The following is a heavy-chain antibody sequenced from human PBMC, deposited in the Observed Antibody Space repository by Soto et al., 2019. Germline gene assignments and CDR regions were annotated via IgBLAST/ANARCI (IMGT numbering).Heavy chain of an antibody. J-gene: IGHJ6*02. D-gene: IGHD1-26*01. CDR1: GVIFSKYY. CDR2: INPSGTRT. Sequence: ASVKVSCKASGVIFSKYYMHWVRQAPGQGLEWVGIINPSGTRTSCAPKFQGRVTMTRDTSTSTVYMELSSLRSEDTAVYYCARDRAPGWAYYYGMDVWGQGTTVTVSS. V-gene: IGHV1-46*03. CDR3: ARDRAPGWAYYYGMDV.